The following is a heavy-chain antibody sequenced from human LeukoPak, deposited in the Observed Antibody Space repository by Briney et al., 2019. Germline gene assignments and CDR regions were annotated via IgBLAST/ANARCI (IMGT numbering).Heavy chain of an antibody. D-gene: IGHD3-22*01. V-gene: IGHV3-11*01. J-gene: IGHJ4*02. CDR2: ISSSGHNI. CDR3: VRDLFSFYYDSSGYCDY. CDR1: GFSFSDYY. Sequence: GGSLRLSCVASGFSFSDYYMNWFRQAPGKGLEWVSFISSSGHNILYTDSVKGRFTISRDNAKKTVFLQMNSLRAEDTAVYYCVRDLFSFYYDSSGYCDYWGQGTRVTVSS.